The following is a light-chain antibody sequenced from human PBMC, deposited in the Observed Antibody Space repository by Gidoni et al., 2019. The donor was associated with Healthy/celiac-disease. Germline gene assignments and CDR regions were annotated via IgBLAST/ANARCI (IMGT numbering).Light chain of an antibody. Sequence: SARTGHDSVSGSPGQSITISCTGTSSDVGGYNYVSWYQQHPGKAPKLMIYDVSNRPPGVSNRFSRSKSGNTASLTISGLQAEDDADYYCSSYTSSSTRVFGGGTKLTVL. V-gene: IGLV2-14*03. CDR2: DVS. J-gene: IGLJ2*01. CDR3: SSYTSSSTRV. CDR1: SSDVGGYNY.